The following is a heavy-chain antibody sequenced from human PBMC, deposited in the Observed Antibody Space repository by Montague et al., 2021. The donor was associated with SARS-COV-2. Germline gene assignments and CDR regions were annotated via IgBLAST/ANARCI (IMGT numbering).Heavy chain of an antibody. D-gene: IGHD3-9*01. CDR2: ISNGGRT. CDR3: ARHRRYDVVTYYPDF. CDR1: GGSFDSDNFF. Sequence: SETLSLTCSVSGGSFDSDNFFWGWIRHPPGKRLEWIGVISNGGRTFDNPSLKSRVTISVHTSRNQLSLNVKSVTAADTAVYYCARHRRYDVVTYYPDFWGQGILVTVSS. V-gene: IGHV4-39*01. J-gene: IGHJ4*02.